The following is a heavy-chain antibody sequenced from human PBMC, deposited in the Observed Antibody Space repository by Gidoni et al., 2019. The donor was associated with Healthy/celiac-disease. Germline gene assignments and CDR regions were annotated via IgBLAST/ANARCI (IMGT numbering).Heavy chain of an antibody. D-gene: IGHD3-10*01. V-gene: IGHV3-23*01. J-gene: IGHJ5*02. CDR3: AKDGGRWFGDLNWFDP. CDR2: ISGSGGST. Sequence: EVQLLESGGGLVQPGGSLRLSCAASGFTFRSYAMSWVRQAPGKGLEWVSAISGSGGSTYYADSVKGRFTISRDNSKNTLYLQMNSLRAEDTAVYYCAKDGGRWFGDLNWFDPWGQGTLVTVSS. CDR1: GFTFRSYA.